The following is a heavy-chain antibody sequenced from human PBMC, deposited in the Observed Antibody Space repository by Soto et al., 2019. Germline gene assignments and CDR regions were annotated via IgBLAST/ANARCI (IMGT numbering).Heavy chain of an antibody. V-gene: IGHV4-34*01. CDR1: GGPFSGFR. CDR2: IYHSRIT. Sequence: PSETLSLTCALSGGPFSGFRWSYIRQSPGKGLEWIGEIYHSRITIYNPSLESRVTISLDTSKNQFSLELNAVTAADTAVYYCARRTLSMIRGAFDVWGQGTLVTVSS. CDR3: ARRTLSMIRGAFDV. J-gene: IGHJ4*02. D-gene: IGHD3-10*01.